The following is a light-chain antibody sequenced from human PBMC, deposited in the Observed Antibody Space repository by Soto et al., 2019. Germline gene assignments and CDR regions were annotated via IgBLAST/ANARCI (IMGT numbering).Light chain of an antibody. J-gene: IGKJ2*01. Sequence: EIVMTQSPATLSVSPGERASLSCSASQRGNTNIAWYQQKPGQAPRLLKYGASTRATGTPARFSGGGSGTEFTLTISSLQSNDFAVYYCEHYNNWPPWYTFGQGTKLEIK. CDR1: QRGNTN. CDR2: GAS. V-gene: IGKV3-15*01. CDR3: EHYNNWPPWYT.